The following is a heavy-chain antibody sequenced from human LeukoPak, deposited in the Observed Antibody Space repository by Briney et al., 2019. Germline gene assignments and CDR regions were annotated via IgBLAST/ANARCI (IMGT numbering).Heavy chain of an antibody. CDR1: GFTFPNAW. CDR2: INHSGST. CDR3: ARLYFYGSGSYYGDGAFDI. V-gene: IGHV4-34*01. D-gene: IGHD3-10*01. J-gene: IGHJ3*02. Sequence: GSLRLSCAASGFTFPNAWMSWVRQAPGKGLEWIGEINHSGSTNYNPSLKSRVTISVDTSKNQFSLKLSSVTAADTAVYYCARLYFYGSGSYYGDGAFDIWGQGTMVTVSS.